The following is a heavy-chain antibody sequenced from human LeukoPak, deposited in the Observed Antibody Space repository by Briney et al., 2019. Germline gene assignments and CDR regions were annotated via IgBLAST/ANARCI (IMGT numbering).Heavy chain of an antibody. CDR2: ISSSSSYI. D-gene: IGHD3-10*01. V-gene: IGHV3-21*01. Sequence: GGSLRLSCAASGLTFSSYSMNWVRQAPGKGLEWVSSISSSSSYIYYADSVKGRFTISRDNAKNSLHLQMNSLRAEDTAVYYCARDQEYYGSGSYFDYWGQGTLVTVSS. CDR1: GLTFSSYS. J-gene: IGHJ4*02. CDR3: ARDQEYYGSGSYFDY.